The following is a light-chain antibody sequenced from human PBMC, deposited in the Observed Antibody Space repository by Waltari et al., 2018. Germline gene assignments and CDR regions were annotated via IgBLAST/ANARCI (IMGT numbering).Light chain of an antibody. CDR3: QQYESYPLT. V-gene: IGKV1-5*03. J-gene: IGKJ2*01. Sequence: DIQMTQSPSTLSASVGDRVTITCRASQSIGGWLAWYQQKPGKAPILLIFKASSLESGVSSRFSGSGSGTNFTLTISRLQPADFATYYCQQYESYPLTFGQGTKLEI. CDR1: QSIGGW. CDR2: KAS.